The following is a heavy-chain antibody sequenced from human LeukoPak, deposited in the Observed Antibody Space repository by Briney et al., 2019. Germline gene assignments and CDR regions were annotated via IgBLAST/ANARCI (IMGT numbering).Heavy chain of an antibody. J-gene: IGHJ1*01. CDR1: GFIFSSYA. CDR3: ARGYCGGDCYGD. Sequence: GGSLRLSCAASGFIFSSYAMDWVRQARGRGLEWVSSISGSRSHIYYADSVKGRFTISRDNTKSSLYLQMNSLRAEDMAVYYCARGYCGGDCYGDWGQGTLVTVSS. V-gene: IGHV3-21*01. D-gene: IGHD2-21*01. CDR2: ISGSRSHI.